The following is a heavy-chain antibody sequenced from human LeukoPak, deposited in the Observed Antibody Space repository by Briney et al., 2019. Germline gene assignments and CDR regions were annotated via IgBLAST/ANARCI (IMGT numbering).Heavy chain of an antibody. CDR2: IYSGGST. V-gene: IGHV3-53*01. Sequence: GGSLRVSCAASRFTVSSNYMSWVRQAPRKGLEWVSVIYSGGSTYYADSVKGRFTISRDNSKNTLYLQMNSLRAEDTAVYYCARSRRGLDYWGQGTLVTVSS. CDR3: ARSRRGLDY. D-gene: IGHD2-2*01. J-gene: IGHJ4*02. CDR1: RFTVSSNY.